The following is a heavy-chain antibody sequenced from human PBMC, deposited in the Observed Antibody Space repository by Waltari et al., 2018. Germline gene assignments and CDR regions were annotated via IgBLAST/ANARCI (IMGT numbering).Heavy chain of an antibody. CDR3: ASVWRDEWGSSPYFDY. J-gene: IGHJ4*02. CDR1: GGSISSSNW. V-gene: IGHV4-4*02. CDR2: IYHSGST. D-gene: IGHD1-26*01. Sequence: QVQLQESGPGLVKPSQTLSLTCAVSGGSISSSNWWSWVRQPPGKGLEWIGEIYHSGSTNYNPSLKSRVTISVDKSKNQFSLKLSSVTAADTAVYYCASVWRDEWGSSPYFDYWGQGTLVTVSS.